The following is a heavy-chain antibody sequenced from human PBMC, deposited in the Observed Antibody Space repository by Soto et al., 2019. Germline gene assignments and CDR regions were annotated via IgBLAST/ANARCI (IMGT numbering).Heavy chain of an antibody. J-gene: IGHJ5*02. V-gene: IGHV4-59*01. D-gene: IGHD2-15*01. CDR1: GGSISSYY. CDR2: IYYSGST. Sequence: LTCTVSGGSISSYYWSWIRQPPGKGLEWIGYIYYSGSTNYNPSLKSRVTISVDTSKNQFSLKLSSVTAADTAVYYCARVGYCSGGSCYWFDPWGQGTLVTVSS. CDR3: ARVGYCSGGSCYWFDP.